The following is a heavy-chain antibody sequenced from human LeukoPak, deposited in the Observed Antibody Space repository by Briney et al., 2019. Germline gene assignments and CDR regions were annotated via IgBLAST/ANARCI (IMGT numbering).Heavy chain of an antibody. CDR2: IRFDGSNK. CDR3: ARVEYDILTGYYLGGTDY. J-gene: IGHJ4*02. D-gene: IGHD3-9*01. CDR1: GFTFSSYS. V-gene: IGHV3-30*02. Sequence: GGSLRLSCAASGFTFSSYSMNWVRQAPGKGLEWVAFIRFDGSNKYYADSVKGRFTISRDNSKNTLYLQMNSLRAEDTAVYYCARVEYDILTGYYLGGTDYWGQGTLVTVSS.